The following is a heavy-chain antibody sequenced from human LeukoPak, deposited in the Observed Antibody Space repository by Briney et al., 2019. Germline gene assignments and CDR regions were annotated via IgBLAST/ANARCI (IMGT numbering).Heavy chain of an antibody. Sequence: SETLSLTCTVSGGSISSSSYYWGWIRQPPGKGLEWIGYIYYSGSTNYNPSPKSRVTISVDTSKNQFSLKLSSVTAADTAVYYCARGREYQLPLLFDYWGQGTLVTVSS. CDR1: GGSISSSSYY. V-gene: IGHV4-61*05. CDR3: ARGREYQLPLLFDY. J-gene: IGHJ4*02. CDR2: IYYSGST. D-gene: IGHD2-2*01.